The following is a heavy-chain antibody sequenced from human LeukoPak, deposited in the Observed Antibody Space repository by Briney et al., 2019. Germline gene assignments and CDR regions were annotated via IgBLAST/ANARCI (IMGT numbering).Heavy chain of an antibody. CDR1: GGTFSSYA. CDR3: ARGGGTAMVDGDWFDY. D-gene: IGHD5-18*01. Sequence: SVKVSCKASGGTFSSYAISWVRQAPGQGLEWMGGIIPIFGTANYAQKFQGRVTITADESTSTAYMELSSLRSEDTAVYYCARGGGTAMVDGDWFDYWGQGTLVTVSS. V-gene: IGHV1-69*13. J-gene: IGHJ5*01. CDR2: IIPIFGTA.